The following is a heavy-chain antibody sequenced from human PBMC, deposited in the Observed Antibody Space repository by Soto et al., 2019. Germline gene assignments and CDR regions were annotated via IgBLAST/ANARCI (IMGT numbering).Heavy chain of an antibody. CDR2: ISGSGGST. V-gene: IGHV3-23*01. D-gene: IGHD3-22*01. CDR1: GFTFSSYA. J-gene: IGHJ3*02. CDR3: AKDRDRDYYDSSGYYDAFDI. Sequence: GGSLRLSCAASGFTFSSYAMSWVRQAPGKGLEWVSAISGSGGSTYYADSVKGRFTISRDNSKNTLYLQMNSLRAEDTAVYYCAKDRDRDYYDSSGYYDAFDIWGQGTMVTVSS.